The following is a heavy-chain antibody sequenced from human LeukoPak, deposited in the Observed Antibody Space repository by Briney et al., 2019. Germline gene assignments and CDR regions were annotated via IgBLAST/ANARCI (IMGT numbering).Heavy chain of an antibody. V-gene: IGHV1-8*03. CDR2: MNPNSGHT. CDR3: ARGPFAYYYDSSGYWFDY. Sequence: ASVKVSCKASGYTFTSYDINWVRQAPGQGLEWMGWMNPNSGHTGYAQKFQGRVTITRNTSISTAYMELSSLISEDTAVYYCARGPFAYYYDSSGYWFDYWGQGTLVTVSS. J-gene: IGHJ4*02. D-gene: IGHD3-22*01. CDR1: GYTFTSYD.